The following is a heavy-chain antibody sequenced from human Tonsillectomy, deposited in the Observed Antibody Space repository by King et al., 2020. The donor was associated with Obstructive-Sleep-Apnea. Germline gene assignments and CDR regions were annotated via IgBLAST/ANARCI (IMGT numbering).Heavy chain of an antibody. V-gene: IGHV4-31*03. CDR3: ARTLFSSGWYFDS. J-gene: IGHJ4*02. Sequence: VQLQESGPGLVKPSQTLSLTCTVSGGSISSGEYYCSWIRQHPGKGLEWIGFINYSGSTHYNPFLKIRVSISVDTSKNHFSLKLNSVTAADTAVYFCARTLFSSGWYFDSWGQGTLVTVSS. D-gene: IGHD6-19*01. CDR2: INYSGST. CDR1: GGSISSGEYY.